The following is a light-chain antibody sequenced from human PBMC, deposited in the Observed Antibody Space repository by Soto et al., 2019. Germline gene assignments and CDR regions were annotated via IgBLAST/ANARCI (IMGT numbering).Light chain of an antibody. V-gene: IGLV1-44*01. J-gene: IGLJ1*01. CDR3: AAWDDSLNGLYV. CDR1: SSNIGSNT. CDR2: SNN. Sequence: QSVLTQSPSASATPWQRVTISCSGSSSNIGSNTVNWYQQLPGTAPKLLIYSNNQRPSGVPDRFSGSKSGTSASLAISGLQSEDEADYYCAAWDDSLNGLYVFGTGTKVTVL.